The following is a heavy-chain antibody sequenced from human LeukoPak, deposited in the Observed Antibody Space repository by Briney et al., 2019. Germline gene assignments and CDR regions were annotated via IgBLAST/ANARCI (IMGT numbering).Heavy chain of an antibody. D-gene: IGHD3-9*01. V-gene: IGHV1-18*01. Sequence: ASVKVSCKASGYTFTSYGISWVRQAPGQGLEWMGWISAYNGNTNYAQKLQGRVTMTTDTSTSTAYMELRSLRSDDTAVYYCARSTGDFYDILTGYRVYFDCWGQGTLVTVSS. CDR2: ISAYNGNT. CDR3: ARSTGDFYDILTGYRVYFDC. CDR1: GYTFTSYG. J-gene: IGHJ4*02.